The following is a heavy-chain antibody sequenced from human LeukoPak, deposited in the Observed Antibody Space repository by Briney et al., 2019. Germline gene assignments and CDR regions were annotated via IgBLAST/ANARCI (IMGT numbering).Heavy chain of an antibody. Sequence: SVKVSCKASGGTFSSYAISWVRQAPGQGLEWMGGIIPIFGTANYALKFQGRVTITADESTSTAYMELSSLRSEDTAVYYCASDTTYYYGSGSSQFDYWGQGTLVTVSS. V-gene: IGHV1-69*01. J-gene: IGHJ4*02. CDR2: IIPIFGTA. D-gene: IGHD3-10*01. CDR3: ASDTTYYYGSGSSQFDY. CDR1: GGTFSSYA.